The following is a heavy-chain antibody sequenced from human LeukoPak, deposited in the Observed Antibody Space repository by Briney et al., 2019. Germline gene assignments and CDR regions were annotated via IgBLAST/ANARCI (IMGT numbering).Heavy chain of an antibody. CDR3: ATYSNSTLQYYYGLDV. Sequence: ASVKVCFTTSAYTFTVYYLHWVRQAPGQGLEWMGWIRPNSRSTKNAQKFQGRVTMTRDTSISTAYMELNRLTSDDTAVYYCATYSNSTLQYYYGLDVWGQGTTVTVSS. CDR1: AYTFTVYY. V-gene: IGHV1-2*02. CDR2: IRPNSRST. J-gene: IGHJ6*02. D-gene: IGHD6-6*01.